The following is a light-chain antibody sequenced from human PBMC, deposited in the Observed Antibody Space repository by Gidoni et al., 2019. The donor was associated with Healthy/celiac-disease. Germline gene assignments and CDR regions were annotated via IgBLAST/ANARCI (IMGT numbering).Light chain of an antibody. J-gene: IGKJ1*01. Sequence: DIQMTQSPSSLSASVGDRVTITCRASQSISTSLNWYQHKPEKAPKLLIYAASNLQSGVPSRFSGGGSGTDFSLTISSLQPEDFATYYCLQTYSSPRTFGQGTKVQIK. CDR3: LQTYSSPRT. CDR2: AAS. V-gene: IGKV1-39*01. CDR1: QSISTS.